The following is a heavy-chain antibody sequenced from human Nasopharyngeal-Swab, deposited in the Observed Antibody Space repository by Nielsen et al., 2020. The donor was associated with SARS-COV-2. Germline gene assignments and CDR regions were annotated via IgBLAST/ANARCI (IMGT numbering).Heavy chain of an antibody. Sequence: GESLKISCAASGFTFSGYSRRCVRQAPGKGLEWVANIKKDGSETYYVDSVEGRFTISRDSAKNSLFLQMNSLRAEDTAVYYCARDISGWYPDLDYWGQGTLVTVSS. CDR2: IKKDGSET. CDR1: GFTFSGYS. D-gene: IGHD6-19*01. CDR3: ARDISGWYPDLDY. V-gene: IGHV3-7*01. J-gene: IGHJ4*02.